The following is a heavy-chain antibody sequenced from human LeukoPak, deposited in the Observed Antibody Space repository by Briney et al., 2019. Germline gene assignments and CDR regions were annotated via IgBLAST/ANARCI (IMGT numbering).Heavy chain of an antibody. V-gene: IGHV3-23*01. CDR3: AKESVPIAAAGRNYFDY. D-gene: IGHD6-13*01. Sequence: PGGSLRLSCAASGFTFSSYAMSWVRQAPGKGLEWVSAISGSGGGTYYADSVKGRFTISRDNSKNTLYLQMNSLRAEDTAVYYCAKESVPIAAAGRNYFDYWGQGTLVTVSS. J-gene: IGHJ4*02. CDR2: ISGSGGGT. CDR1: GFTFSSYA.